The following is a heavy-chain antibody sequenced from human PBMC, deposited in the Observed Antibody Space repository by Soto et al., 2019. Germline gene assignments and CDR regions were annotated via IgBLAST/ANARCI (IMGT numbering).Heavy chain of an antibody. CDR2: IYYSGST. CDR3: ARDSQWLDEIYFDY. CDR1: GGSICSYY. J-gene: IGHJ4*02. D-gene: IGHD6-19*01. V-gene: IGHV4-59*01. Sequence: SETLSLTCTVSGGSICSYYWSWIRKPPGKGLEWIGYIYYSGSTNYNPSLKSRVTISVDTSKNQFSLKLSSVTAADTAVYYCARDSQWLDEIYFDYWGQGTLVTVSS.